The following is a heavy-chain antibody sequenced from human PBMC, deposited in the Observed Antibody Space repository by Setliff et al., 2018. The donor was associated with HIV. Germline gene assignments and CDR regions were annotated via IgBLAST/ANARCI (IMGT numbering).Heavy chain of an antibody. CDR3: TTDLIIRGVIIDGALR. Sequence: LRLSCAVSGITFGNAWMSWVRQAPGKGLEWVGRIKSKADGGATDYAAPVKGRFSISRDDSKNMLYLQMNSLETEDTAVYYCTTDLIIRGVIIDGALRWGQGTLVTVS. CDR2: IKSKADGGAT. D-gene: IGHD3-10*01. J-gene: IGHJ4*02. V-gene: IGHV3-15*01. CDR1: GITFGNAW.